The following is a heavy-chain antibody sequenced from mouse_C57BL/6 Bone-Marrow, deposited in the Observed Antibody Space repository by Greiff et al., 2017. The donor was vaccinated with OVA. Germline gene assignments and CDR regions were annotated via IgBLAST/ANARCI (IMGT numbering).Heavy chain of an antibody. D-gene: IGHD3-3*01. CDR2: INYDGSST. J-gene: IGHJ2*01. Sequence: EVKLMESEGGLVQPGSSMKLSCTASGFTFSDYYMAWVRQVPEKGLEWVANINYDGSSTYYLDSLKSRFIISRDNAKNILYLQMSSLKSEDTATYYCARDRGQLDYWGQGTTLTVSS. CDR3: ARDRGQLDY. V-gene: IGHV5-16*01. CDR1: GFTFSDYY.